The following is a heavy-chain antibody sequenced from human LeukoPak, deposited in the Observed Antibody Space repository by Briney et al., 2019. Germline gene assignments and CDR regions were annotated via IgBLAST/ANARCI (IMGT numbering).Heavy chain of an antibody. CDR1: GFIFTNYG. J-gene: IGHJ4*02. CDR3: AGDHYYSHSSGSLSFLKRWDYFDY. D-gene: IGHD3-22*01. V-gene: IGHV3-30*02. Sequence: GGSLRLSCAASGFIFTNYGMHWVRQAPGKGLQWVALISSDGRNKYYADSVKGRFTISRDNSKNTLYLQMNSLSAEDTAVYYCAGDHYYSHSSGSLSFLKRWDYFDYWGQGTLVTVSS. CDR2: ISSDGRNK.